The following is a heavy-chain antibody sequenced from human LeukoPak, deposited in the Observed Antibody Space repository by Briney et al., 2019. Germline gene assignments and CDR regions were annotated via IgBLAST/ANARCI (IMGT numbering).Heavy chain of an antibody. CDR1: GYTFTGYY. CDR2: INPNSGGT. J-gene: IGHJ6*02. D-gene: IGHD3-22*01. Sequence: ASVKVSCKASGYTFTGYYMHWVRQAPGQGLEWMGWINPNSGGTNYAQKFQGRVTMTRDTSISTAYMEPSRLRSDDTAVYYCAKDYYDSSGYYLYYYYGMDVWGQGTTVTVSS. V-gene: IGHV1-2*02. CDR3: AKDYYDSSGYYLYYYYGMDV.